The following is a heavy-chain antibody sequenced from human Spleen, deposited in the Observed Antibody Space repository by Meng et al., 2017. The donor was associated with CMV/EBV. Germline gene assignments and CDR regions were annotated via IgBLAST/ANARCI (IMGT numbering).Heavy chain of an antibody. CDR3: AKAGNYDILTGYSIYGMDV. CDR1: GFTFDDYA. Sequence: GGSLRLSCAASGFTFDDYAMHWVRQAPGKGLEWVSGISWNSGSIGYADSVKGRFTISRDNAKNSLYLQMNSLRAEDTALYYCAKAGNYDILTGYSIYGMDVWGQGTTVTVSS. D-gene: IGHD3-9*01. CDR2: ISWNSGSI. J-gene: IGHJ6*02. V-gene: IGHV3-9*01.